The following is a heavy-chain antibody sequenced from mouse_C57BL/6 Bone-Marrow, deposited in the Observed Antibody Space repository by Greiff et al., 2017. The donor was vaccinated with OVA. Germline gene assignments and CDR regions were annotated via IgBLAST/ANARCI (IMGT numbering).Heavy chain of an antibody. CDR1: GYTFTSYG. CDR2: IYTGNGYT. D-gene: IGHD2-4*01. J-gene: IGHJ2*01. Sequence: VQLQQSGAELVRPGSSVKLSCKTSGYTFTSYGINWVKQRPGQGLEWIGYIYTGNGYTEYNEKFKGKATLTSDTSSSTAYMQLSSLTSEDSAIYVCAGGGDCDRYNFDYWGQGTTLTVSS. CDR3: AGGGDCDRYNFDY. V-gene: IGHV1-58*01.